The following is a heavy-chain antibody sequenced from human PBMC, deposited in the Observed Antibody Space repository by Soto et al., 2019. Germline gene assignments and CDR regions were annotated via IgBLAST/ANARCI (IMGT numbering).Heavy chain of an antibody. Sequence: GASVKVSCKASGGTFSSYAISWVRQAPGQGLEWMGGTIPIFGAANYAQKCQGRVTITAEKSTSTAYMELSSLRSEDTAVYYCARDRGDGNKFDYWGKGTLVTV. J-gene: IGHJ4*02. CDR1: GGTFSSYA. CDR2: TIPIFGAA. V-gene: IGHV1-69*06. CDR3: ARDRGDGNKFDY.